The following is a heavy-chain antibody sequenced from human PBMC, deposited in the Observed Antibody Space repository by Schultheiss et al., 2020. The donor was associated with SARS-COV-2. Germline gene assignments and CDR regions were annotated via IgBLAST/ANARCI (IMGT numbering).Heavy chain of an antibody. V-gene: IGHV3-43*02. Sequence: GGSLRLSCAASGFAFSDYAMHWVRQAPGKGLEWVSLISGDGGSTYYADSVKGRFTISRDNAKNSLYLQMNSLRAEDTAVYYCAYGMDVWGQGTTVTVSS. CDR3: AYGMDV. J-gene: IGHJ6*02. CDR1: GFAFSDYA. CDR2: ISGDGGST.